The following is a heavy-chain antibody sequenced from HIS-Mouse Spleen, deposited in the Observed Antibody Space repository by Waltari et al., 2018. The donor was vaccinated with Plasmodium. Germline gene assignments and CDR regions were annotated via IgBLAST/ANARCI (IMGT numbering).Heavy chain of an antibody. J-gene: IGHJ3*02. V-gene: IGHV3-33*06. CDR1: GFTFSSYG. Sequence: QVQLVESGGGVVQPGRSLRLSCAASGFTFSSYGMPWVRQAPGKGLEWVAVIWYDRSNKYYADSVKGRFTISRDNSKNTLYLQMNSLRAEDTAVYYCAKVAQGTRDAFDIWGQGTMVTVSS. D-gene: IGHD2-8*01. CDR3: AKVAQGTRDAFDI. CDR2: IWYDRSNK.